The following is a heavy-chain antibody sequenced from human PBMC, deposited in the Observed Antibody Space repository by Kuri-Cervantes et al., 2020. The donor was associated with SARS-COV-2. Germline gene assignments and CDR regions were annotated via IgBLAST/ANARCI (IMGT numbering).Heavy chain of an antibody. V-gene: IGHV3-48*01. CDR1: GFTFSSYS. CDR2: ISSSSTI. Sequence: GESLKISCAASGFTFSSYSMNWVRQAPGKGLEWVSYISSSSTIYYADSVKGRFTISRDNAKNSLYLQMNSLRAEDTAVYYCARDWNDRGYFDSWGQGTLVTVSS. J-gene: IGHJ4*02. D-gene: IGHD1-1*01. CDR3: ARDWNDRGYFDS.